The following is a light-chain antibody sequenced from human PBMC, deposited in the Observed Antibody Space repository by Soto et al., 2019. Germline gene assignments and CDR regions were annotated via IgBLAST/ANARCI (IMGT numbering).Light chain of an antibody. CDR2: KAS. CDR1: QNIGYW. J-gene: IGKJ1*01. CDR3: QQCNGYSVA. Sequence: DIQMTQSPSTLSASVGDGVTITCRASQNIGYWLARYQQKPGEAPKPLICKASSLERGVPSRFSGSGSGTEFTLTISNLQPDDFGTYYCQQCNGYSVAFGQGTKV. V-gene: IGKV1-5*03.